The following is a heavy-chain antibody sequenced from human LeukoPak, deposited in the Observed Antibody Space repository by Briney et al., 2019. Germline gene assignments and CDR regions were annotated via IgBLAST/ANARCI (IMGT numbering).Heavy chain of an antibody. D-gene: IGHD3-22*01. CDR3: AREHAYYYDRSGTALTAEIKYYFDY. CDR2: IYSGGST. J-gene: IGHJ4*02. V-gene: IGHV3-66*01. CDR1: EFSVCSNY. Sequence: PGGSLRLSCAASEFSVCSNYMTWVRQAPGKGLERVSLIYSGGSTYYADSVKGRFTISRDNAKNSLYLQMNSLRAEDTAVYYCAREHAYYYDRSGTALTAEIKYYFDYWGQGTLVTVSS.